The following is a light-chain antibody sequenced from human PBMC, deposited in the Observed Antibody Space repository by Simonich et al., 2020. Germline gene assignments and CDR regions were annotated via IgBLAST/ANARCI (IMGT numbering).Light chain of an antibody. CDR1: SGSIASNY. Sequence: NFMLTQPHSVSESPGNTVTISCTRSSGSIASNYVQWYQQRPGSAPTTVIYEDNQRPSGVPDRFSGSIDSSSNSASLTISGLKNEDEADYYCQSYDSSGWVFGGGTKLTVL. J-gene: IGLJ3*02. V-gene: IGLV6-57*03. CDR2: EDN. CDR3: QSYDSSGWV.